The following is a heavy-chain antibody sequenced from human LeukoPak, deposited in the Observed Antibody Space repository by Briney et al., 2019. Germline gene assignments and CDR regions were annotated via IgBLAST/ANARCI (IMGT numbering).Heavy chain of an antibody. D-gene: IGHD5-18*01. CDR2: IYHSGST. J-gene: IGHJ4*02. Sequence: PSETLSLTCTVSGGSISSDYWSWIRQPPGKGLEWIGYIYHSGSTYYNPSLKSRATISLDTSKNQFSLKLSSVTPADTAVYYCARERGGGDSYGVWGQGTLVTVSS. CDR1: GGSISSDY. CDR3: ARERGGGDSYGV. V-gene: IGHV4-59*06.